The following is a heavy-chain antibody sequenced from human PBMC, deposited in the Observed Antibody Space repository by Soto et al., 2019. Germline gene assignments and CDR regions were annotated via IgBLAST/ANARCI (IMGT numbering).Heavy chain of an antibody. CDR2: IWYDGSNK. D-gene: IGHD3-10*01. CDR1: GFTFISYG. CDR3: ARESGYYDY. J-gene: IGHJ4*02. Sequence: GGSLRLSCAASGFTFISYGMHWVRQVPGKGLEWVAVIWYDGSNKYYADSVKGRFTISRDNSKNTLYLQMNSLRAEDTAVYYCARESGYYDYWGQGTLVTVSS. V-gene: IGHV3-33*01.